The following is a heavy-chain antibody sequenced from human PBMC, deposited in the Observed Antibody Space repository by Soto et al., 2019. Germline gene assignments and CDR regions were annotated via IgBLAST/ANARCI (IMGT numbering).Heavy chain of an antibody. V-gene: IGHV3-30-3*01. CDR3: ARGVKGRTINYYGMDG. CDR2: ISYDGSNK. J-gene: IGHJ6*02. Sequence: PGGTLRLSCAASGFTFSSYAMHWVRQAPGKGLEWVAVISYDGSNKYYADSVKGRFTISRDNSKNTLYLQMNSLRAEDTAVYYCARGVKGRTINYYGMDGWGQGTTVTVSS. D-gene: IGHD3-10*01. CDR1: GFTFSSYA.